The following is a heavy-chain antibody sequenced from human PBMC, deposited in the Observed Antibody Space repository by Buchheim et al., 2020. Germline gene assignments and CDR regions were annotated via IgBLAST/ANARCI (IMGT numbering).Heavy chain of an antibody. CDR3: ALNYDILTGYYSFDY. J-gene: IGHJ4*02. V-gene: IGHV1-69*02. CDR2: IIPILGIA. D-gene: IGHD3-9*01. Sequence: QVQLVQSGAEVKKPGSSVKVSCKASGGTFSSYTISWVRQAPGQGLEWMGRIIPILGIANYAQKFQGRVTITADKSTSTAYMELSSLRSDDTAVYYCALNYDILTGYYSFDYWGQGTL. CDR1: GGTFSSYT.